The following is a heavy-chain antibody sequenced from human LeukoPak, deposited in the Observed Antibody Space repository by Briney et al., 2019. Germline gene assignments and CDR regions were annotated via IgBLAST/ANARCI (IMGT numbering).Heavy chain of an antibody. CDR1: GYTFTSYD. CDR3: ARDQITMVRGVAGSYNWFDP. J-gene: IGHJ5*02. Sequence: GASVKVSCKASGYTFTSYDINWVRQATGQGLEWMGWINPNSGGTNYAQKFQGRVTMTRDTSISTAYMELSRLRSDDTAVYYCARDQITMVRGVAGSYNWFDPWGQGTLVTVSS. D-gene: IGHD3-10*01. CDR2: INPNSGGT. V-gene: IGHV1-2*02.